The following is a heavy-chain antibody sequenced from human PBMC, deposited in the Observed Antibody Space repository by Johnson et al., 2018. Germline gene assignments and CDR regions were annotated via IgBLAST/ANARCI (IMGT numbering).Heavy chain of an antibody. CDR2: IRSKDYGGTT. D-gene: IGHD6-6*01. V-gene: IGHV3-49*03. J-gene: IGHJ1*01. CDR3: TTGGSSSRAADYLQH. Sequence: VQLVESGGGLVQPGRSLRLSCTASGFTFGDYAMSWFRQAPGKGLEWVGFIRSKDYGGTTQYAASVKGRFTFSRDDSKSIAYLQMNSLKSEDTAVYYCTTGGSSSRAADYLQHWGQGTLVTVSS. CDR1: GFTFGDYA.